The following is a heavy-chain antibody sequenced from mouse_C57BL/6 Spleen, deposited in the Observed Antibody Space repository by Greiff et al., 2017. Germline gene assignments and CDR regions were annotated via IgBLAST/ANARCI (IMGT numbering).Heavy chain of an antibody. D-gene: IGHD2-3*01. CDR2: ISSGSSTI. J-gene: IGHJ1*03. V-gene: IGHV5-17*01. CDR1: GFTFSDYG. CDR3: ARFYDYWYFDV. Sequence: DVQLVESGGGLVKPGGSLKLSCAASGFTFSDYGMHWVRQAPEKGLEWVAYISSGSSTIYYADTVKGRFTISRDNAKNTLFLQMTSLRSEDTAMYYCARFYDYWYFDVWGTGTTVTVSS.